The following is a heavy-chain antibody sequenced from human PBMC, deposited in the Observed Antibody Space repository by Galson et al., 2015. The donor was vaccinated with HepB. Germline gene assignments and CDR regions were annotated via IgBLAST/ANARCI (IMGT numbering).Heavy chain of an antibody. CDR1: GFTFSSYG. J-gene: IGHJ4*02. Sequence: SLRLSCAASGFTFSSYGMHWVRQAPGKGLEWVAVISYDGSNKYYADSVKGRFTISRDNSKNTLYLQMNSLRAEDTAVYYCAKDREWEHPGPFDYWGQGTLVTVSS. D-gene: IGHD1-26*01. CDR3: AKDREWEHPGPFDY. CDR2: ISYDGSNK. V-gene: IGHV3-30*18.